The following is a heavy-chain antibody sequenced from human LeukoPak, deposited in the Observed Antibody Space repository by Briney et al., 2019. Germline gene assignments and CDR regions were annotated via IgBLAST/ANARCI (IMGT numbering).Heavy chain of an antibody. V-gene: IGHV4-34*01. D-gene: IGHD3-10*02. CDR2: INHSGST. J-gene: IGHJ4*02. CDR3: ARGENPGWYVD. Sequence: SETLSLTCAVYGRSFSGYYWSWIRQPPGKGLEWIGEINHSGSTNYNPSLKSRVTISVDTSKNQFSLKLSSVTAADTAVYYCARGENPGWYVDWGQGTLVTVSS. CDR1: GRSFSGYY.